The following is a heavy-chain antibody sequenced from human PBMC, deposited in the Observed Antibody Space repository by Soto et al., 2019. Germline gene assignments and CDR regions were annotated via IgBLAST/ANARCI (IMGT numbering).Heavy chain of an antibody. CDR3: TTDPTGGWFDP. Sequence: SLRLSCAASGFTFSNAWMNWVRQAPGKGLEWVGRIKSKTDGGTTDYAAPVKGRFTISRDDSKNTLYLQINSLKIEDTALYYCTTDPTGGWFDPWGQGTLVTVSS. D-gene: IGHD4-17*01. CDR2: IKSKTDGGTT. CDR1: GFTFSNAW. J-gene: IGHJ5*02. V-gene: IGHV3-15*07.